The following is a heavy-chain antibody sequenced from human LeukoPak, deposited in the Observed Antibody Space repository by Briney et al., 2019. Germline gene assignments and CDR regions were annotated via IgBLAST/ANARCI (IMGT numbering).Heavy chain of an antibody. CDR2: IYHSGST. CDR1: GGSISTYD. CDR3: ARDVLNDWYFDL. J-gene: IGHJ2*01. Sequence: SETLSLTCTVSGGSISTYDWNWIRQPPGKGLEWIGHIYHSGSTNYNPSLKSRVTISLDSSKNQLSLRLTSLTAADTAVYYCARDVLNDWYFDLWGRGTQVTVSS. D-gene: IGHD1-1*01. V-gene: IGHV4-59*01.